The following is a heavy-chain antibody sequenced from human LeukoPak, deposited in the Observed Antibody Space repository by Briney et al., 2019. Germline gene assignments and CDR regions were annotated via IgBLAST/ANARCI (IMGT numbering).Heavy chain of an antibody. J-gene: IGHJ4*02. CDR3: ARDLYSSDWYYFDY. Sequence: ASVKVSCKASGYTFTSYGISWVRQAPGQGLEWMGWISAYNGNTNYAQKLQGRVTMTTDTSTSTAYMELRSLRSDDTAFYYRARDLYSSDWYYFDYWGQGTLVTVSS. CDR2: ISAYNGNT. CDR1: GYTFTSYG. V-gene: IGHV1-18*01. D-gene: IGHD6-19*01.